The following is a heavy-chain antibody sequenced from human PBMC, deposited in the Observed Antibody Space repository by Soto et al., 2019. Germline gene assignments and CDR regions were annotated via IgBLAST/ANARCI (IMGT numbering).Heavy chain of an antibody. CDR2: INPGNSET. J-gene: IGHJ4*02. CDR1: GYSFINYW. Sequence: PGESLKISCKASGYSFINYWIGWVRQMPGKGLEWRAIINPGNSETRYSPAFQGQVTISADKSITTTYLQWDSLKASDTAMYYCARPDKNYVASWGQGALVTVSS. CDR3: ARPDKNYVAS. V-gene: IGHV5-51*01.